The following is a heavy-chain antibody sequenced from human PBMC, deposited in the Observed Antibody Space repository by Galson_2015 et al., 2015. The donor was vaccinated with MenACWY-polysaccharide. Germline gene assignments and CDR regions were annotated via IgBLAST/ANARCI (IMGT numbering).Heavy chain of an antibody. V-gene: IGHV3-23*01. D-gene: IGHD1-26*01. CDR1: GFNFSIYV. CDR2: ISSGSDTT. Sequence: SLRLSCAASGFNFSIYVMTWVRQAPGKGLEWFSAISSGSDTTYYTDPVKGRFTISRDNSKDTVHLQMDNLRAEDTAVYYCVKGGWADNWGQGTLVTVSS. J-gene: IGHJ4*02. CDR3: VKGGWADN.